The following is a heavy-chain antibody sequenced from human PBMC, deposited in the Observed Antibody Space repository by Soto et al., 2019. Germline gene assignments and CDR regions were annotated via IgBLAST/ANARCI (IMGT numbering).Heavy chain of an antibody. D-gene: IGHD5-18*01. CDR2: ISGSGGST. V-gene: IGHV3-23*01. CDR1: GFTFSSYA. Sequence: GALRLSCAASGFTFSSYAMSWVRQAPGKGLEWVSAISGSGGSTYYADSVKGRFTISRDNSKNTLYLQMNSLRAEDTAVYYCAKDAEDTAMGTSDFDYWGQGTLVTVSS. J-gene: IGHJ4*02. CDR3: AKDAEDTAMGTSDFDY.